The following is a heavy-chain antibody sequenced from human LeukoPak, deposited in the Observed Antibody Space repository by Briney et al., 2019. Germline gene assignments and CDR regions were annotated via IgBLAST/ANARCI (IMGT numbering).Heavy chain of an antibody. V-gene: IGHV1-2*02. J-gene: IGHJ4*02. Sequence: ASVKVSCKASGYTLNDYYMHWVRQAPGQGLEWMGWINPNSGDTNYAQNFQGRVTMTRDTSISTAYMELSRLTSDDTAIYYCARDWRGSYFPDFWGQGTLVTVSS. CDR3: ARDWRGSYFPDF. D-gene: IGHD1-26*01. CDR2: INPNSGDT. CDR1: GYTLNDYY.